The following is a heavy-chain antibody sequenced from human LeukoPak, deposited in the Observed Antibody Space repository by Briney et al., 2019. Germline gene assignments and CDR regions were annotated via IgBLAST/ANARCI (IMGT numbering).Heavy chain of an antibody. D-gene: IGHD3-10*01. J-gene: IGHJ6*03. CDR2: ISASGTLT. CDR3: ARVGGDYGSGSYAYYYYYYMDV. V-gene: IGHV3-48*03. Sequence: GGSLRLSCTASGFSFSSYEMNWVRQAPGKGLEWISYISASGTLTHYADSVKGRFTISRDNAKNSLYLQMNSLRAEDTAVYYCARVGGDYGSGSYAYYYYYYMDVWGKGTTVTISS. CDR1: GFSFSSYE.